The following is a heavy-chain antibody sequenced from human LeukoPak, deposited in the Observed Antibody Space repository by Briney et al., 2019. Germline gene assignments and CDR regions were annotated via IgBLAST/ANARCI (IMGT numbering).Heavy chain of an antibody. CDR3: ARCIAARPHSSYNRDV. CDR1: GGSFSGYY. CDR2: INHSGST. Sequence: PSETLSLTCAVYGGSFSGYYWSWIRQPPGKGLEWIGEINHSGSTNYNPSHKSRVTISVDTSKNQFSLKLSSVTAADTAVYSCARCIAARPHSSYNRDVGGKGPRVTFSS. J-gene: IGHJ6*03. V-gene: IGHV4-34*01. D-gene: IGHD6-6*01.